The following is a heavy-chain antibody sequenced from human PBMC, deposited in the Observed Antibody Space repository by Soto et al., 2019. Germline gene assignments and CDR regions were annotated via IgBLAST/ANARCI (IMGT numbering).Heavy chain of an antibody. Sequence: PSETLSLTCAVSGGSISSSNWWSWVRQPPGKGLEWIGSIYYSGSTYYNPSLKSRVTISVDTSKNQFSLKLSSVTAADTAVYYCARRWGRTFDYWGQGTLVTVSS. CDR2: IYYSGST. CDR1: GGSISSSNW. D-gene: IGHD7-27*01. J-gene: IGHJ4*02. CDR3: ARRWGRTFDY. V-gene: IGHV4-4*02.